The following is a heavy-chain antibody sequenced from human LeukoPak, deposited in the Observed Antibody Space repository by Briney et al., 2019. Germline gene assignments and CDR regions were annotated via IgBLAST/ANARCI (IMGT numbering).Heavy chain of an antibody. CDR2: ISSSCSTI. Sequence: GGSLRLSCAASGFTFSSYSMNWVRQAPGKGLEWVSYISSSCSTIYYADSVKGRFTISRDNAKNSLYLQMNSLRAEDTAVYYCAREEQLVNYYYMDVWGKGTTVTVSS. CDR1: GFTFSSYS. D-gene: IGHD6-6*01. J-gene: IGHJ6*03. CDR3: AREEQLVNYYYMDV. V-gene: IGHV3-48*04.